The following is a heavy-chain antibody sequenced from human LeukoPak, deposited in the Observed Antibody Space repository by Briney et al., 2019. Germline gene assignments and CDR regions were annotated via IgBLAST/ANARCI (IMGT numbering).Heavy chain of an antibody. CDR1: GFSVSSSY. Sequence: GGSLRLSCAASGFSVSSSYMSWVRQAPGKGLEWVSLIYSGGTTYYPDSVKGRFTISRDNAKNMLYLQMNSLRAEDTAVYYCARVRDYDYVWGRREDAFDIWGQGTMVTVSS. J-gene: IGHJ3*02. CDR2: IYSGGTT. V-gene: IGHV3-53*01. CDR3: ARVRDYDYVWGRREDAFDI. D-gene: IGHD3-16*01.